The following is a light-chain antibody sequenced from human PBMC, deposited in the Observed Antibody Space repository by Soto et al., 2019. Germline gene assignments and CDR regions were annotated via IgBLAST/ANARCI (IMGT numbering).Light chain of an antibody. V-gene: IGKV3-15*01. Sequence: IVMTQSPATLSVSPGERATLSCRASQSVSSNLVWYQQKPGQAPRLLIYGASTRATGIPARFSGSGSGTEFTLTISSLQSEDFAVYYCQQYNNWPQTFGQGTKV. CDR3: QQYNNWPQT. CDR1: QSVSSN. CDR2: GAS. J-gene: IGKJ1*01.